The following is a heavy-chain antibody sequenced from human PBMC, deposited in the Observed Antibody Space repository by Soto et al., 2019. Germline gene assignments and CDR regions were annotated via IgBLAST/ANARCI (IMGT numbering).Heavy chain of an antibody. Sequence: GASVKVSCKASGGTFSSYAISWVRQAPGQGLEWMGGIIPIFGTANYAQKFQGRVTITADESTSTAYMELSSLGSEDTAVCYCARDTYGGNFIYWGQGTLVTVSS. J-gene: IGHJ4*02. D-gene: IGHD4-17*01. CDR1: GGTFSSYA. V-gene: IGHV1-69*13. CDR2: IIPIFGTA. CDR3: ARDTYGGNFIY.